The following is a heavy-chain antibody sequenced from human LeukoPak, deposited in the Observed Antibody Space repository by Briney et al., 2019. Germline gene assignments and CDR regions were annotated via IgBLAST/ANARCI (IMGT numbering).Heavy chain of an antibody. CDR3: ARHGPNCSGGSCYRWTLDY. CDR1: GGSISSSSYY. Sequence: NPSETLSLTCTVSGGSISSSSYYWGWVRQPPGKGLEWIGNIYYTGSTHYNPSLKSRVTMSVGTSKNQFSLKLSSVTAADTAVYYCARHGPNCSGGSCYRWTLDYWGQGTLVIVSS. D-gene: IGHD2-15*01. V-gene: IGHV4-39*01. J-gene: IGHJ4*02. CDR2: IYYTGST.